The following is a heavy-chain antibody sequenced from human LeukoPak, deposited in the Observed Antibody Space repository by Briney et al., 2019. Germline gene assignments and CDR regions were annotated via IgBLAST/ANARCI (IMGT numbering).Heavy chain of an antibody. Sequence: GSLRLSCAASGFTFSSYSMNWVRQAPGKGLEWVSSISSSSSYIYYADSVKGRFTISRDNAKNSLYLQMNSLRAEDTAVYYCARDGLGYCSGRSCYSSAFDIWGQGTMVTVSS. CDR3: ARDGLGYCSGRSCYSSAFDI. CDR2: ISSSSSYI. D-gene: IGHD2-15*01. V-gene: IGHV3-21*01. CDR1: GFTFSSYS. J-gene: IGHJ3*02.